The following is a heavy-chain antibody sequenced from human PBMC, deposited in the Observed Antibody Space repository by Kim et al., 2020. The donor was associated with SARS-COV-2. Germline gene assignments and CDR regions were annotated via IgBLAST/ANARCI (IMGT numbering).Heavy chain of an antibody. Sequence: PALKSRVIISADMSKNQFSLQLSSVTAADTAVYYCARVGRYRTTTRAFDFWGHGTMVTVSS. CDR3: ARVGRYRTTTRAFDF. J-gene: IGHJ3*01. V-gene: IGHV4-30-2*05. D-gene: IGHD3-9*01.